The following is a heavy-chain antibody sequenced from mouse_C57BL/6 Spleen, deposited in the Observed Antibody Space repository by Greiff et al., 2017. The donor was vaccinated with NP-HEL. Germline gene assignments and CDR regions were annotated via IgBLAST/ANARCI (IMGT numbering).Heavy chain of an antibody. Sequence: QVQLQQSGAELVKPGASVKISCKASGYAFSSYWMNWVKQRPGKGLEWIGQIYPGDGDTNYNGKFKGKATLTADKSSSTAYMQLSSLTSEDSAVYFCARNGDGGYAMDYWGQGTSVTVSS. CDR2: IYPGDGDT. D-gene: IGHD3-3*01. CDR1: GYAFSSYW. V-gene: IGHV1-80*01. CDR3: ARNGDGGYAMDY. J-gene: IGHJ4*01.